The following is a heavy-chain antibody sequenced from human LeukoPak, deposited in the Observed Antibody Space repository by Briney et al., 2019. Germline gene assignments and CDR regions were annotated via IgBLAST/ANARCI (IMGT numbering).Heavy chain of an antibody. CDR3: ARPHCSGGSCYERVFDY. J-gene: IGHJ4*02. CDR2: ISSSSSTI. CDR1: GFTFKTYA. V-gene: IGHV3-48*01. D-gene: IGHD2-15*01. Sequence: GGSLRLSCAASGFTFKTYAMNWVRQAPGKGLEWVSYISSSSSTIYYADSVKGRFTISRDNAKNSLYLQMNSLRAEDTAVYYCARPHCSGGSCYERVFDYWGQGTLVTVSS.